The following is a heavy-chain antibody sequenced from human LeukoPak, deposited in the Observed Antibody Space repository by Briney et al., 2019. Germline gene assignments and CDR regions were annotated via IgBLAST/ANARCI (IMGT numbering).Heavy chain of an antibody. CDR1: GYSISSGYH. CDR3: ATLTGGDDAFDI. D-gene: IGHD4-23*01. V-gene: IGHV4-38-2*02. Sequence: PSETLSLTCTVSGYSISSGYHWGWIRQPPGKGLEWIGSIYHSGSTYYNPSLKSRVTISVLTSKNRFSLKLSSVTAADTAVYYCATLTGGDDAFDIWGQGTMVTVSS. CDR2: IYHSGST. J-gene: IGHJ3*02.